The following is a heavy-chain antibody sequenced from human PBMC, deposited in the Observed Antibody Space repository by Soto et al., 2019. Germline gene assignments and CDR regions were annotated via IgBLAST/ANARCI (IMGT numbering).Heavy chain of an antibody. CDR3: VRDGTKTLRDWFDP. J-gene: IGHJ5*02. Sequence: TLSLTCTVSGASISGFYWSWIRKSAGKGLEWIGRIYATGTTDYNPSLKSRVMMSVDTSKKQFSLKLRSVTAADTAVYYCVRDGTKTLRDWFDPWGQGMSVTVSS. D-gene: IGHD1-1*01. CDR1: GASISGFY. CDR2: IYATGTT. V-gene: IGHV4-4*07.